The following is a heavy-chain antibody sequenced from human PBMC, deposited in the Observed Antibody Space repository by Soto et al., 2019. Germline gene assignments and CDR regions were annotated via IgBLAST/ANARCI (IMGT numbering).Heavy chain of an antibody. CDR1: GFTFSSYG. V-gene: IGHV3-33*01. CDR2: IWYDGSNK. Sequence: QVQLVESGGGVVQPGRSLRLSCAASGFTFSSYGMHWVRQAPGKGLEWVAVIWYDGSNKYYADSVKGRFTISRDNSKNTRNLQMNSLRAEDTAVYYCARDWGYGDHRILDYWGQGTLVTVSS. D-gene: IGHD4-17*01. J-gene: IGHJ4*02. CDR3: ARDWGYGDHRILDY.